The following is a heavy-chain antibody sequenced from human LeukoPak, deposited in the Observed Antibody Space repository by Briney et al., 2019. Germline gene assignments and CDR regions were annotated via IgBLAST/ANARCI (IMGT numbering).Heavy chain of an antibody. D-gene: IGHD5-12*01. V-gene: IGHV4-59*01. CDR3: AREHDIVATKGTFDI. J-gene: IGHJ3*02. CDR2: IYYSGST. Sequence: PSETLSLTCTVSGGSISSYYWSWIRQPPGKGLEWIGYIYYSGSTNYNPSLKSRVTISVDTSKNQFSLNVSSVTAADTAVYYCAREHDIVATKGTFDIWGQGTMVTVSS. CDR1: GGSISSYY.